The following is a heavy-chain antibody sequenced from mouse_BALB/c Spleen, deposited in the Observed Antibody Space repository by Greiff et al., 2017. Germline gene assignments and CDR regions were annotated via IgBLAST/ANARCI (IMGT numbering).Heavy chain of an antibody. CDR1: GYSITSDYA. J-gene: IGHJ2*01. CDR3: ASWYADY. D-gene: IGHD1-1*02. CDR2: ISYSGST. Sequence: EVKLQESGPGLVKPSQSLSLTCTVTGYSITSDYAWNWIRQFPGNKLEWMGYISYSGSTSYNPSLKSRISITRDTSKNQFFLQLNSVTTEDTATYYCASWYADYWGQGTTLTVSS. V-gene: IGHV3-2*02.